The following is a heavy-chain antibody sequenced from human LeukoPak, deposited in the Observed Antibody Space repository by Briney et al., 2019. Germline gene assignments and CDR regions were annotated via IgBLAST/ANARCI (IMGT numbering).Heavy chain of an antibody. Sequence: ASVTVSCTASGGTLSKYGISWFRQAPGQGLEWMGRIIPIFGPALYAPQFKGRVTITADTSTETAYVEVTSLISEDTAVYFCATDPHSDFWTGYYWDSWGQGTLVTVSS. V-gene: IGHV1-69*06. CDR1: GGTLSKYG. CDR2: IIPIFGPA. J-gene: IGHJ4*02. D-gene: IGHD3/OR15-3a*01. CDR3: ATDPHSDFWTGYYWDS.